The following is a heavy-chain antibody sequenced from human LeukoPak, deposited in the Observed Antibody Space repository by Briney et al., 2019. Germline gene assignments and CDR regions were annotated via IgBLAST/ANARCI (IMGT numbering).Heavy chain of an antibody. CDR3: AIAVAGDDAFDI. CDR1: GFTFSSYS. Sequence: GGSLRLSCAASGFTFSSYSMNWVRQAPGKGLEWVSYISRGSSTIYYADSVKGRFTISRDDAKNSLYLQMNSLRAEDTAVYYCAIAVAGDDAFDIWGQGTMVTVSS. J-gene: IGHJ3*02. CDR2: ISRGSSTI. V-gene: IGHV3-48*04. D-gene: IGHD6-19*01.